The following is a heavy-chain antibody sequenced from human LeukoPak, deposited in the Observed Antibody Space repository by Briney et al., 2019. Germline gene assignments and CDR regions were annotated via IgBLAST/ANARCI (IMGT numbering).Heavy chain of an antibody. Sequence: SVKVSCKASGGTFSGYAISWVRQAPGQGLEWMGRIIPIFGTANYAQKFQGRVTITTDESTSTAYMELSSLRSEDTAVYYCARGHSGSPSFDIWGQGTMVTVSS. J-gene: IGHJ3*02. CDR1: GGTFSGYA. D-gene: IGHD1-26*01. CDR2: IIPIFGTA. CDR3: ARGHSGSPSFDI. V-gene: IGHV1-69*05.